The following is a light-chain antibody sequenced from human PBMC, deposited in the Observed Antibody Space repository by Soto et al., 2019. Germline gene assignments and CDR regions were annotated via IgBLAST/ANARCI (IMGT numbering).Light chain of an antibody. CDR3: QQYYSTPPT. CDR2: WAS. CDR1: RSVLYSSNNKNY. V-gene: IGKV4-1*01. J-gene: IGKJ5*01. Sequence: DIVMTQSPDSLAVSLGERATINCKSSRSVLYSSNNKNYLAWYQQKPGQPPKLLIYWASTRESGVPDRFSGSGSGTDFTLTISRLQAEDVAVYYCQQYYSTPPTFGQGTRLEIK.